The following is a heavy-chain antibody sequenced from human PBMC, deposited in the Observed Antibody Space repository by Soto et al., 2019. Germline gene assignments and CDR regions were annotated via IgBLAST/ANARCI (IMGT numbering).Heavy chain of an antibody. Sequence: ASVKVSCKASGYTFTSYGISWVRQAPGQGLEWMGWISAYNGNTNYAQKPQGRVTMTTDTSTSTAYMELRSLRSDDTAVYYCARAGGSYPSAGYGMDVWGQGTTVTVSS. V-gene: IGHV1-18*04. CDR2: ISAYNGNT. CDR3: ARAGGSYPSAGYGMDV. D-gene: IGHD1-26*01. J-gene: IGHJ6*02. CDR1: GYTFTSYG.